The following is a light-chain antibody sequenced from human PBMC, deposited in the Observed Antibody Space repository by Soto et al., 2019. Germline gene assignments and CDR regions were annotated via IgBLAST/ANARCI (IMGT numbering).Light chain of an antibody. CDR1: SSNVGAGND. Sequence: QSVLTQPPSVSGAPGQRVTISCTGSSSNVGAGNDVHWYRQLPGEAPKFLISDSNNRASGVPDRFSVSKSGNAASLTVSGLQAEDEADYYCSSFTGASTIFGTGTKLTVL. CDR2: DSN. V-gene: IGLV1-40*01. J-gene: IGLJ1*01. CDR3: SSFTGASTI.